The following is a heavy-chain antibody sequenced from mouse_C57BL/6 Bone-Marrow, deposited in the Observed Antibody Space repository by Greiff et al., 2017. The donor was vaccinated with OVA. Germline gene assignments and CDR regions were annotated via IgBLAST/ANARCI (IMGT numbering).Heavy chain of an antibody. CDR1: GYTFTDYY. Sequence: EVQVVESGPVLVKPGASVKMSCKASGYTFTDYYMNWVKQSHGKSLEWIGVINPYNGGTSYNQKFKGKATLTVDKSSSTAYMELNSLTSEDSAVYYCVYGYYFDYWGQGTTLTVSS. J-gene: IGHJ2*01. CDR3: VYGYYFDY. CDR2: INPYNGGT. V-gene: IGHV1-19*01. D-gene: IGHD2-10*02.